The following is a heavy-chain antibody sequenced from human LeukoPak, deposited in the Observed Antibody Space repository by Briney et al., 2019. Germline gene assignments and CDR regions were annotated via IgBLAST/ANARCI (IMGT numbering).Heavy chain of an antibody. Sequence: SETLSLTCTVSGGSISSGDYYWSWIPQPPGKGLEWIGYIYYSGSTYYNPSLKSRVTISVDTSKNQFSLKLNSVTAADTAVYYCARLQGGRSGYYPFNQWGQGTLVTVSS. CDR2: IYYSGST. J-gene: IGHJ1*01. CDR1: GGSISSGDYY. CDR3: ARLQGGRSGYYPFNQ. V-gene: IGHV4-30-4*01. D-gene: IGHD3-22*01.